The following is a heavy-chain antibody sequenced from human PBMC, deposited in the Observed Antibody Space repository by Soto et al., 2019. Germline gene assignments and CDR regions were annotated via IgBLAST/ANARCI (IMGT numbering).Heavy chain of an antibody. V-gene: IGHV3-23*01. CDR1: GFTFSDFA. D-gene: IGHD2-2*03. Sequence: EVQVLESGGGLVQPGGSLRLSCAATGFTFSDFAMSWVRQAPGKGLEWVSRIYGGGNGPHYADSVKGRVTISRDNSKNTLYLQMICLSAEDTAVYYCAKMEGMDPWAYSFDYWGQGTLVTVSS. J-gene: IGHJ4*02. CDR2: IYGGGNGP. CDR3: AKMEGMDPWAYSFDY.